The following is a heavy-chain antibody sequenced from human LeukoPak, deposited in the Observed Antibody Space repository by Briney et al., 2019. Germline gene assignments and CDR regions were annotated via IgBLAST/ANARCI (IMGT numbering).Heavy chain of an antibody. D-gene: IGHD6-19*01. CDR3: ARDLKQWLVIDY. V-gene: IGHV3-33*01. J-gene: IGHJ4*02. Sequence: SGGSLRLSCAASGFTFSSYGMHWVRQAPGKGLEWVAVIWYDGSNKYYADSVKGRFTISSDNSKNTLYLQMNSLRAEDTAVYYCARDLKQWLVIDYWGQGTLVTVSS. CDR2: IWYDGSNK. CDR1: GFTFSSYG.